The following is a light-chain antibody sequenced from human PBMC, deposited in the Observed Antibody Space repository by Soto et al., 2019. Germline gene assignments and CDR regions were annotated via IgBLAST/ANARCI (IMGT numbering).Light chain of an antibody. CDR2: EVS. Sequence: QSALTQPPSASGSPGQSVTISCTGTSSDVGVYNYVSWYQQHPGKAPKLMIYEVSKRPSGVPDRFSGYKSGNTASLTVSGLQAEDEAAYYCSSFAGGNDLLFGGGTKVTVL. J-gene: IGLJ2*01. V-gene: IGLV2-8*01. CDR3: SSFAGGNDLL. CDR1: SSDVGVYNY.